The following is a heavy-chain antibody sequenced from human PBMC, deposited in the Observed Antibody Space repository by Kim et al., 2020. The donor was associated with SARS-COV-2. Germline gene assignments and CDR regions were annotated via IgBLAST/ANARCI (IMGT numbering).Heavy chain of an antibody. J-gene: IGHJ6*02. CDR1: GFTFSSYA. CDR2: ISYDGSNK. V-gene: IGHV3-30*04. Sequence: GGSLRLSCAASGFTFSSYAMHWVRQAPGKGLEWVAVISYDGSNKYYADSVKGRFTISRDNSKNTLYLQMNSLRAEDTAVYYCARVSPGGSGSYFEFFTGYYGMDVWGQGTTVTVSS. CDR3: ARVSPGGSGSYFEFFTGYYGMDV. D-gene: IGHD3-10*01.